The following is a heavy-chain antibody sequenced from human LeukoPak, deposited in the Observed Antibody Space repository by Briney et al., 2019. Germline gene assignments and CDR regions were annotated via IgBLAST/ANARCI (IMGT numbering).Heavy chain of an antibody. V-gene: IGHV1-69*04. CDR3: ARGGHYNFWSGYSDYHSMDV. CDR2: IIPILGIA. CDR1: GGTFSSYA. Sequence: SVKVSCKASGGTFSSYAISWVRQAPGQGLEWMGRIIPILGIANYAQKFQGRVTITADKSTSTAYMELSSLRSEDTAVYYCARGGHYNFWSGYSDYHSMDVWGKGTTVTVYS. D-gene: IGHD3-3*01. J-gene: IGHJ6*03.